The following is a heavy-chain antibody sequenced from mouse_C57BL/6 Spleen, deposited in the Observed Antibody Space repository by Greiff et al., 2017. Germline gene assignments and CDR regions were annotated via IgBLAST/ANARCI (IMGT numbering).Heavy chain of an antibody. CDR3: ARPPLDYGDYEWFAY. J-gene: IGHJ3*01. V-gene: IGHV1-12*01. CDR1: GYTFTSYN. Sequence: LQQSGAELVRPGASVKMSCKASGYTFTSYNMHWVKQTPRQGLEWIGAIYPGNGDTSYNQKFKGKATLTVDKSSSTAYMQLSSLTSEDSAVYFCARPPLDYGDYEWFAYWGQGTLVTVSA. CDR2: IYPGNGDT. D-gene: IGHD2-13*01.